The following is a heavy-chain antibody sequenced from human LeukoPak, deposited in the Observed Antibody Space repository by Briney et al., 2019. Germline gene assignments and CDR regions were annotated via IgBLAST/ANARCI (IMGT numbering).Heavy chain of an antibody. CDR1: GFTFGDFA. V-gene: IGHV3-30*03. D-gene: IGHD3-22*01. CDR2: ISYDGSNK. Sequence: GRSLRLSCAASGFTFGDFAMHWVRQAPGKGLEWVAVISYDGSNKYYADSVKGRFTISRDNSKNTLYLQMSSLRAEDTAVYYCLKPYDSSGYLIWGQGTMVTVSS. J-gene: IGHJ3*02. CDR3: LKPYDSSGYLI.